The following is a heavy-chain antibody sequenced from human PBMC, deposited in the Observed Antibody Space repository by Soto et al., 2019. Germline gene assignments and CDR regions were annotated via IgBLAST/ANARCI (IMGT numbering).Heavy chain of an antibody. D-gene: IGHD5-12*01. Sequence: GESLKISCKGSGYSFTSYWIGWVRQMPGKGLEWMGIIYPGDSDTRYSPSFQGQVTISADKSISTAYLQWSSLKASDTAMYYCERAAPDYSGYDHFDYWGQGTLVTVSS. CDR1: GYSFTSYW. J-gene: IGHJ4*02. CDR2: IYPGDSDT. CDR3: ERAAPDYSGYDHFDY. V-gene: IGHV5-51*01.